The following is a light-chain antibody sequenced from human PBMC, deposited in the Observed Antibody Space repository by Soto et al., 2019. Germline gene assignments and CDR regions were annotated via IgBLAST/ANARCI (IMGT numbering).Light chain of an antibody. Sequence: DIQMTQSPSSLSASVGDRVTITCRASQSISSYLNWYQQKPGKAPKLLIYAASSLQSGVPSRFSGSGSGTYFTLTISSLQPEDFATYYCQQSYSTPGTTFGPGTKVDIK. J-gene: IGKJ3*01. V-gene: IGKV1-39*01. CDR2: AAS. CDR1: QSISSY. CDR3: QQSYSTPGTT.